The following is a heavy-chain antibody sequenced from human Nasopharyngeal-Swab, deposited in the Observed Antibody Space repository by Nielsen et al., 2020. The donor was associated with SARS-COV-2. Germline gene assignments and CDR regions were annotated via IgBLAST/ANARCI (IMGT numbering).Heavy chain of an antibody. Sequence: WIRQPPGEGLEWSGEINHSGSTNYNPSLKSRVTISVDTSKNQFSLKLSSVTAADTAVYYCARVLRGVAARPLGFGYYYYYYMDVWGKGTTVTVSS. CDR3: ARVLRGVAARPLGFGYYYYYYMDV. CDR2: INHSGST. J-gene: IGHJ6*03. V-gene: IGHV4-34*01. D-gene: IGHD6-6*01.